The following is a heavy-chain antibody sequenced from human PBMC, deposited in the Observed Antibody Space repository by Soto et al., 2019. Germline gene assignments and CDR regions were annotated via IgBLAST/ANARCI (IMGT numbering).Heavy chain of an antibody. CDR3: ARNILGGTTDY. V-gene: IGHV1-3*01. CDR1: GYTFISYG. Sequence: ASVRVSCKASGYTFISYGISWVRQAPGQGLEWMAWINAGKGDTKYPQRFQGRVIITRDTSASTAYMELSSLRSEDTAVYYCARNILGGTTDYWGPGTLVTVSS. CDR2: INAGKGDT. D-gene: IGHD1-7*01. J-gene: IGHJ4*02.